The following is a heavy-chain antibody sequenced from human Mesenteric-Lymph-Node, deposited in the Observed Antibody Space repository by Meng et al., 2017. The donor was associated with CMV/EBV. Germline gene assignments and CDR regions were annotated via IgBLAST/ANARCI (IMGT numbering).Heavy chain of an antibody. Sequence: GESLKISCAASGFTFSSYGMHWVRQAPGKGLEWVAVISYGGSNKYYGDSVKGRFTISRDTSKNTLFLQLNSLRAEDAAVYYCARIPDFFDRDGYFDYWGQGTLVTVSS. J-gene: IGHJ4*02. CDR3: ARIPDFFDRDGYFDY. CDR1: GFTFSSYG. V-gene: IGHV3-30*03. CDR2: ISYGGSNK. D-gene: IGHD3-22*01.